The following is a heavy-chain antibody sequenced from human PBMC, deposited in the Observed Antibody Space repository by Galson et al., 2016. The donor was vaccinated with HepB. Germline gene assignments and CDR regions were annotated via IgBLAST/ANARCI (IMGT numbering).Heavy chain of an antibody. V-gene: IGHV3-23*01. CDR3: ARDLVAVAGIPFDS. Sequence: SLRLSCAASGFIFSGYAVAWVRQAPEKGLEWVSTLGHSGSDTYYTDSVKGRFTISRDGSKNTVYLQMDSLRVEDTAVYYCARDLVAVAGIPFDSWGHVTLVSVSS. CDR2: LGHSGSDT. D-gene: IGHD6-19*01. J-gene: IGHJ4*01. CDR1: GFIFSGYA.